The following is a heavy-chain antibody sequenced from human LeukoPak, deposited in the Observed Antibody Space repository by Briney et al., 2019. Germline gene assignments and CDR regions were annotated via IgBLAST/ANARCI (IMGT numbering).Heavy chain of an antibody. CDR2: ISSGGTP. D-gene: IGHD5-12*01. J-gene: IGHJ4*02. CDR1: GFTVSTNY. CDR3: ARGGAGYAFDY. V-gene: IGHV3-66*02. Sequence: GWSLRLSCAASGFTVSTNYMSWVRQAPGKGLEWVSVISSGGTPYYADSVKGRFTISRDSSENTLYLQMHSLRAEDTAVYYCARGGAGYAFDYWGQGTLVTVSS.